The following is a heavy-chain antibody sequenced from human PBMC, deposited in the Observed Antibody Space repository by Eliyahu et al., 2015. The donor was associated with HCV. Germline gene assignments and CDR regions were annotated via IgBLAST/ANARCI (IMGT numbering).Heavy chain of an antibody. J-gene: IGHJ4*02. D-gene: IGHD1-26*01. V-gene: IGHV7-4-1*02. CDR3: ARAVVGTTALDY. Sequence: QVQLVQSGSELKKPGASVKXSCXTXGYTFTSXAXNWVRXAPGQGLVWMGWINTNTGNPTYAQDFTGRFVFSFDTSVSTAYLQLSSLEAEDTAVYYCARAVVGTTALDYWGQGTLVTVSS. CDR1: GYTFTSXA. CDR2: INTNTGNP.